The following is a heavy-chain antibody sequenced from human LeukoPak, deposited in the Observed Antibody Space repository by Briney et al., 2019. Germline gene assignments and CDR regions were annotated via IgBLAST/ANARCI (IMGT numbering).Heavy chain of an antibody. CDR2: INHSGST. CDR1: GGSFSGYY. V-gene: IGHV4-34*01. J-gene: IGHJ4*02. Sequence: SETLSLTCAVYGGSFSGYYWSWIRQPPGKGLEWIGEINHSGSTNYNPSLKSRVTISGDTSKNQFSLKLSPVTAADTAVYYCARRGSGWPFDYWGQGTLVTVSS. D-gene: IGHD6-19*01. CDR3: ARRGSGWPFDY.